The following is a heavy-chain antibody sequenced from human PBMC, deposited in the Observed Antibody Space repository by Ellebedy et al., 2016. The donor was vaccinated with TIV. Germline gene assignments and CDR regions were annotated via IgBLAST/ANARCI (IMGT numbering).Heavy chain of an antibody. D-gene: IGHD3-22*01. V-gene: IGHV3-23*01. CDR1: GFTFSSFW. J-gene: IGHJ6*02. Sequence: GESLKISCAATGFTFSSFWMSWVRQAPGKGLEWVSAIGGSGDGTYYADSVKGRFTISRDNSKNTLYMQMNSLRAEDTAVYYCARLKTLVSPFYAMDVWGQGTAVTVSS. CDR2: IGGSGDGT. CDR3: ARLKTLVSPFYAMDV.